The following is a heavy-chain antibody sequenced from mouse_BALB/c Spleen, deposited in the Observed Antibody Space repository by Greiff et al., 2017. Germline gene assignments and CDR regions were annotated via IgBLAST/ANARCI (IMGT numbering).Heavy chain of an antibody. D-gene: IGHD2-2*01. CDR2: IYPGDGDT. Sequence: VQLQQSGAELARPGASVKLSCKASGYTFTSYWMQWVKQRPGQGLEWIGAIYPGDGDTRYTQKFKGKATLTADKSSSTAYMQLSSLASEDSAVYDCARSRYGYDYFDYWGQGTTLTVSS. V-gene: IGHV1-87*01. CDR3: ARSRYGYDYFDY. CDR1: GYTFTSYW. J-gene: IGHJ2*01.